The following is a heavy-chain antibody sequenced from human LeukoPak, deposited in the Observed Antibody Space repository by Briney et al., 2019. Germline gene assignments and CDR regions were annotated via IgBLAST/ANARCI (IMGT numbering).Heavy chain of an antibody. D-gene: IGHD4-17*01. J-gene: IGHJ3*02. CDR1: DDPFSSYY. V-gene: IGHV4-59*01. Sequence: SETLSLTCAVSDDPFSSYYGTWIRQPPGKGLEWIGYISYIGSNNYNPSLKSRVTISIGPSKNQFFFKHRSATAAEPAGYYLWRDLVTVTKGFDIWGQGTMVSVSS. CDR3: WRDLVTVTKGFDI. CDR2: ISYIGSN.